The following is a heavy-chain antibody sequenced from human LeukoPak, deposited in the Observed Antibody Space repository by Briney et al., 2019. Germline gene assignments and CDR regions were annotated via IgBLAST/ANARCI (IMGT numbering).Heavy chain of an antibody. J-gene: IGHJ4*02. CDR2: IKQDGSEK. Sequence: GGSLRLSCAASGFTFSSYWMSWVRQAPGKGLEWVANIKQDGSEKYYVDSVKGRFTISRDNAKNSVYLQMNSLRAEDTAVYYCASGYYDDSSGPPDYFDYWGQGTLVTVSS. D-gene: IGHD3-22*01. CDR3: ASGYYDDSSGPPDYFDY. CDR1: GFTFSSYW. V-gene: IGHV3-7*01.